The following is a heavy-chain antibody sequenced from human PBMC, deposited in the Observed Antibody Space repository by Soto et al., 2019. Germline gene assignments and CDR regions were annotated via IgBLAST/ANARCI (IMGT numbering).Heavy chain of an antibody. V-gene: IGHV3-48*03. Sequence: GSLRLSCAASGFIFSDYEINWVRQAPGKGLEWVSYISGSGLTIYYADSVKGRFTISRDNAKNSLYLQMNSLGVEDTAVYYCARGPYRNTYNWFDSWGQGTLVTVSS. CDR2: ISGSGLTI. CDR1: GFIFSDYE. J-gene: IGHJ5*02. D-gene: IGHD5-12*01. CDR3: ARGPYRNTYNWFDS.